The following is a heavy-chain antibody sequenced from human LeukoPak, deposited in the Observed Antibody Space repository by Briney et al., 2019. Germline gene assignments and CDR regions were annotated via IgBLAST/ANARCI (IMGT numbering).Heavy chain of an antibody. J-gene: IGHJ6*02. D-gene: IGHD6-13*01. CDR3: ARAAAGRAYYHYGMDV. Sequence: PGGSLRLSCAAFGFTFRSDDMNWVRQAPGKGLEWVSILDSDGSPSYADSVKGRFTISRDNSKNTLDLQMNSLRAEDTAVYYCARAAAGRAYYHYGMDVWGQGTTVTVSS. CDR2: LDSDGSP. V-gene: IGHV3-53*01. CDR1: GFTFRSDD.